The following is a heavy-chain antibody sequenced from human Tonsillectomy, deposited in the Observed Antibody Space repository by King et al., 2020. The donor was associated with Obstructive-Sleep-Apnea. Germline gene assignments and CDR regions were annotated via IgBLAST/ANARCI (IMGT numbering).Heavy chain of an antibody. J-gene: IGHJ4*02. V-gene: IGHV3-66*01. CDR2: IYSGGST. CDR1: GFTVSSNY. Sequence: VQLVESGGGLVQPGGSLRLSCAASGFTVSSNYMSWVRQAPGKGLEWVSVIYSGGSTYYADSVKGRFTISRENSKNTLYLQMNSLRAEDTALYYCARDKYVSSGFDYWGQGTLVTVSS. CDR3: ARDKYVSSGFDY. D-gene: IGHD3-22*01.